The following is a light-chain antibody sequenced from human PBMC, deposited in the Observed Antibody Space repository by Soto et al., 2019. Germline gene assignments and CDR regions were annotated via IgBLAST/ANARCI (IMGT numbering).Light chain of an antibody. CDR2: DAS. Sequence: EIALTQSAATLSLSPGERATLSCRASQSVSSYLAWYQQKPGQAPRLLIYDASNSATGIPARFSGSGSGTDFTLTISSLEPEDFAVYYCQQRRNWAPALTFGGETKV. CDR3: QQRRNWAPALT. J-gene: IGKJ4*01. V-gene: IGKV3-11*01. CDR1: QSVSSY.